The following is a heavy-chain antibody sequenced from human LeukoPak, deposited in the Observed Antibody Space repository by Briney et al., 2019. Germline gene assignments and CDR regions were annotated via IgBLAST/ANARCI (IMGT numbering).Heavy chain of an antibody. CDR2: IKSKTDGGTT. CDR3: TTLGGGPFDY. D-gene: IGHD3-10*01. V-gene: IGHV3-15*01. Sequence: ETLSLTCTVSGGSISSYYWSWVRQAPGKGLEWVGRIKSKTDGGTTDYAAPVKGRFTISRDDSKNTLYLQMNSLKTEDTAVYYCTTLGGGPFDYWGQGTLVTVSS. J-gene: IGHJ4*02. CDR1: GGSISSYY.